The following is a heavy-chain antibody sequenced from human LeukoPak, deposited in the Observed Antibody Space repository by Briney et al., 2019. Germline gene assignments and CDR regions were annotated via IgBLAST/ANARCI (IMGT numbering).Heavy chain of an antibody. CDR1: GGSISSYY. J-gene: IGHJ4*02. Sequence: PSETLSLTCTVSGGSISSYYWSWIRQPPGKGLDWIGYIYYSGSTHYNPSLKGRVTISVDTSKNQFSLKLSSVTAADTAVYYCARYGGNFDYWGQGTLVTVSS. D-gene: IGHD4-23*01. V-gene: IGHV4-59*01. CDR3: ARYGGNFDY. CDR2: IYYSGST.